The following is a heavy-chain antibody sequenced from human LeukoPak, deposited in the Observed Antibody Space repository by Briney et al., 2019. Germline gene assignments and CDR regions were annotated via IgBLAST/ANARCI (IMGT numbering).Heavy chain of an antibody. CDR3: AKPLFRWNPPNAFDI. CDR2: ISWNSGSI. J-gene: IGHJ3*02. V-gene: IGHV3-9*01. D-gene: IGHD1-1*01. CDR1: GFTFDDYA. Sequence: PGRSLRLSCAASGFTFDDYAMHWVRQAPGKGLEWVSGISWNSGSIGYADSVKGRFTISRDNAKNSLYLQMNSLRAEDTALYYCAKPLFRWNPPNAFDIWGQGTMVTVSS.